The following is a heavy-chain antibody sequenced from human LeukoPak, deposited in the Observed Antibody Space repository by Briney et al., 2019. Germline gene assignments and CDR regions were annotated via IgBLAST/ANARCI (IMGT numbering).Heavy chain of an antibody. J-gene: IGHJ3*02. CDR2: MNTNSGNT. D-gene: IGHD3-22*01. CDR1: GYTFTSYG. V-gene: IGHV1-8*03. Sequence: GASVKVSCKASGYTFTSYGINWVRQAPGQGLEWMGWMNTNSGNTGYAQKFQGRVTITRNTSISTAYMELSSLRSEDTAVYYCARALSVDSSAEPDAFDIWGQGTMVTVSS. CDR3: ARALSVDSSAEPDAFDI.